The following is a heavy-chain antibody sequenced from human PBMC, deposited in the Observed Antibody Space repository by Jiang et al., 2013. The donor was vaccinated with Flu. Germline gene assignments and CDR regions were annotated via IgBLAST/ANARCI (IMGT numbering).Heavy chain of an antibody. J-gene: IGHJ4*02. CDR2: IVPMVGRA. Sequence: SGAEVKKPGSSVKVSCKASGGNFNSYCISWVRQAPGQGLEWMGGIVPMVGRADYAQKFQGRLSITADESTRTVSLDLTSLRSDDTAVYYCARGPYAVRTSSSARFDFWGQGSLVTVSS. V-gene: IGHV1-69*01. D-gene: IGHD6-6*01. CDR3: ARGPYAVRTSSSARFDF. CDR1: GGNFNSYC.